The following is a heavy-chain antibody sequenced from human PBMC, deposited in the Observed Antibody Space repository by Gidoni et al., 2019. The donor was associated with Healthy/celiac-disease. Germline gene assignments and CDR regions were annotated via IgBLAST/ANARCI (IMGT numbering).Heavy chain of an antibody. CDR2: ISGSGGST. CDR3: AKGPTHYYGSGSYAYALDI. Sequence: EVQLLESGGGLVQPGGSLRLPCAAPGFTFISYAMSWVRQAPGKGLEWVSVISGSGGSTYYADSVKGRFTISRDNSKNTLYLQMNSLRAEDTALYYCAKGPTHYYGSGSYAYALDIWGQGTMVTVSS. D-gene: IGHD3-10*01. J-gene: IGHJ3*02. V-gene: IGHV3-23*01. CDR1: GFTFISYA.